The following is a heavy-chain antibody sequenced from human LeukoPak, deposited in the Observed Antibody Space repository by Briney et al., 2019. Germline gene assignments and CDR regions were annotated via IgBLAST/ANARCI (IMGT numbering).Heavy chain of an antibody. D-gene: IGHD3-3*01. CDR2: ISSSGSTI. J-gene: IGHJ6*03. V-gene: IGHV3-48*03. CDR1: GFTFSSYE. CDR3: ARSADYYYYYYYMDV. Sequence: GSLRLSCAASGFTFSSYEMNWVRQAPGKGLEWVSYISSSGSTIYYADSVKGRFTISRDNAKNSLYLQMNSLRAEDTAVYYCARSADYYYYYYYMDVWGKGTTVTVSS.